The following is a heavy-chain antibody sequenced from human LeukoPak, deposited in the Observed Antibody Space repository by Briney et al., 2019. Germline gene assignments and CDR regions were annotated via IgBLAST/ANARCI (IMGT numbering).Heavy chain of an antibody. D-gene: IGHD3-10*01. V-gene: IGHV4-39*01. CDR2: IYYSGST. CDR3: ARHYYGSGSYYGIGFDY. J-gene: IGHJ4*02. Sequence: SETLSLTCTVSGGSISSSSYYWGWIRQPPGKGLEWIGSIYYSGSTYYNPSLKSRVTISVDTSKNQFSLKLSSVTAADTAVYYCARHYYGSGSYYGIGFDYWGQGTLVTVSS. CDR1: GGSISSSSYY.